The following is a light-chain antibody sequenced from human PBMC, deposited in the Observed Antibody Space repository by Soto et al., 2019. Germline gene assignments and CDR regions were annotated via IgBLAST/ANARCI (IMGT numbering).Light chain of an antibody. J-gene: IGKJ2*01. CDR1: QSVSSSY. Sequence: EIVLTQSPGTLSLSPGERATLSCRASQSVSSSYLAWYQQKPGQAPRLLIYGASSRATGIPDRFSGSGSGTDFTRTISRLEPEDFAVYYCKQYGSSPPYTLGQGTKLEIK. CDR2: GAS. CDR3: KQYGSSPPYT. V-gene: IGKV3-20*01.